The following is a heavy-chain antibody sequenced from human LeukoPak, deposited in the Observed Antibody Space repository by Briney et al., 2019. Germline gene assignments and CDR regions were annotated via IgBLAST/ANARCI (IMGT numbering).Heavy chain of an antibody. CDR2: FLYSGTT. CDR3: ATLVYSGSRYHFDT. V-gene: IGHV4-59*02. D-gene: IGHD1-26*01. Sequence: SETLSLTCSVSNGAVKNYYWTWIRQPPGQGLEWIGNFLYSGTTTYRASLDSRLIISVDNSKNTVSLRLFAVTAADTAVYYCATLVYSGSRYHFDTWGQGTLVTVSS. CDR1: NGAVKNYY. J-gene: IGHJ4*02.